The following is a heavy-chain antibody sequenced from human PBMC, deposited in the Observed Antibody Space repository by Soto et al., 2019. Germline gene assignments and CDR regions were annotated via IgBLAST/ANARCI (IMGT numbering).Heavy chain of an antibody. CDR2: INAGNGNT. J-gene: IGHJ6*02. CDR1: GLTFTGHY. V-gene: IGHV1-3*01. D-gene: IGHD2-2*01. CDR3: ARGPYCSSTSCSLYYYYGMDV. Sequence: ASVKVSCKASGLTFTGHYIHWVRQAPGQRLEWMGWINAGNGNTKYSQKFQGRVTITRDTSASTAYMELSSLRSEDTAVYYCARGPYCSSTSCSLYYYYGMDVWGQGTTVTVSS.